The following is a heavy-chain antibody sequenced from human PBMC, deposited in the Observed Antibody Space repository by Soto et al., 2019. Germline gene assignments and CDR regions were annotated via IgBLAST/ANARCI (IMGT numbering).Heavy chain of an antibody. CDR1: GGSLSSRSYY. D-gene: IGHD6-19*01. Sequence: SETLSLTCTVSGGSLSSRSYYWGWIRQAPGKGLEWIGYMYYGGSSYYNPSLKSRVTISVDTSKNQFSLKLSSVTAADTAVYYCARLDYSSSVFEYWRQGTLVTVSS. V-gene: IGHV4-39*01. CDR3: ARLDYSSSVFEY. CDR2: MYYGGSS. J-gene: IGHJ4*02.